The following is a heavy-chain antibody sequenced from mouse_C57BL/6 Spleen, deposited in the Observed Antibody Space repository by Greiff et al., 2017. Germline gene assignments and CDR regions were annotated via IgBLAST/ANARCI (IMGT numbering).Heavy chain of an antibody. V-gene: IGHV14-4*01. J-gene: IGHJ4*01. Sequence: VQLQQSGAELVRPGASVKLSCTASGFNIKDDYMHWVKQRPEQGLEWIGWIDPENGDTEYASKFQGKATITADTSSNTAYLQLSSLTSEDTAVYYWTTATGNYAMDYWGQGTSVTVSS. CDR2: IDPENGDT. CDR3: TTATGNYAMDY. CDR1: GFNIKDDY. D-gene: IGHD4-1*02.